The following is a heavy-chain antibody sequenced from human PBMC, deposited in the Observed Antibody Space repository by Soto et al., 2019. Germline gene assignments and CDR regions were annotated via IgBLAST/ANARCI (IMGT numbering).Heavy chain of an antibody. V-gene: IGHV3-30*18. J-gene: IGHJ4*02. D-gene: IGHD3-10*01. CDR3: AKDQPMYYYGSGSDH. CDR1: GITPSRYG. CDR2: ISADGVNK. Sequence: LVESGGGVVQPGTPLRLSCAASGITPSRYGMHWVRQAPGKGLEWVAVISADGVNKYYPQSVKGRFTISRDNSRNTVYLQLSGLTLEDTAVYYCAKDQPMYYYGSGSDHWCQGILVTVSS.